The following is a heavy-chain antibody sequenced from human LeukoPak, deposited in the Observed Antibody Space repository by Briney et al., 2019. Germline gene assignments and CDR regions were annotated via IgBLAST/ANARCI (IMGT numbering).Heavy chain of an antibody. CDR3: VRDGGGTTPYDC. D-gene: IGHD1-7*01. CDR2: ISPDGRNI. J-gene: IGHJ4*02. Sequence: GGSLRLSCAASGFTLSDYWMNWVRQVPGKGPVWVSHISPDGRNIAYADPVKGRFTISRDSAKNTLYLQMNSLRVEDTAVYYCVRDGGGTTPYDCWGQGSLVTVSS. CDR1: GFTLSDYW. V-gene: IGHV3-74*01.